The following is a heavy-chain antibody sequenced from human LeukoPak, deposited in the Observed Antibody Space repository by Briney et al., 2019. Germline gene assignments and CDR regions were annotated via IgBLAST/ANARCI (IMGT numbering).Heavy chain of an antibody. CDR3: ARDPSLSSGSSGSYVFDI. CDR1: GYTFTSYY. Sequence: GASVKVSCKASGYTFTSYYMHWVRQAPGQGLEWMGIINPSGSSTSYAQKFQGRVTMTRDMSTSTVYMELSSLRSEDTAVYYCARDPSLSSGSSGSYVFDIWGQGTMVTVSS. CDR2: INPSGSST. V-gene: IGHV1-46*01. J-gene: IGHJ3*02. D-gene: IGHD3-10*01.